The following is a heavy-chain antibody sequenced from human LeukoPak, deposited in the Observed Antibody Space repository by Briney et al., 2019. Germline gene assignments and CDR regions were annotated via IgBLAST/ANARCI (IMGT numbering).Heavy chain of an antibody. J-gene: IGHJ3*02. V-gene: IGHV1-46*01. CDR1: GYTFTSYY. D-gene: IGHD1-26*01. CDR3: ARDSSVGSGDAFDI. Sequence: ASVEVSCTASGYTFTSYYVHWVRQAPGQGLEWMGIINPSGGSTSYAQKFQGRVTMTRDMSTSTVYMELSSLRSEDTAVYYCARDSSVGSGDAFDIWGQGTMVTVSS. CDR2: INPSGGST.